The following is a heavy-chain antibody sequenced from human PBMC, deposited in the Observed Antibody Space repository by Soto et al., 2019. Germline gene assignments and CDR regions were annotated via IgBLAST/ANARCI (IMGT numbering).Heavy chain of an antibody. CDR3: ARHTEEYSSSSVVWCCDY. Sequence: QLQLQESGPGLVKPSETLSLTCTVSGGSISSSSYYWGWIRQPPGKGLEWIGSIYYSGSTYYNPSLKSRVTISVDTSKNQFSLKLSSVTAADTAVYYCARHTEEYSSSSVVWCCDYWGQGTLVTVSS. J-gene: IGHJ4*02. CDR1: GGSISSSSYY. CDR2: IYYSGST. D-gene: IGHD6-6*01. V-gene: IGHV4-39*01.